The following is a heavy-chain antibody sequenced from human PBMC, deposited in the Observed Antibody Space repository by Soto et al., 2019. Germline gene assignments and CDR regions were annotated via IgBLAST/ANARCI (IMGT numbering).Heavy chain of an antibody. CDR2: IKQDGSEK. V-gene: IGHV3-7*03. CDR1: GFTFSSYW. J-gene: IGHJ4*02. CDR3: ARGWSHFDY. Sequence: LRLSCAVSGFTFSSYWMSWVRQAPGKGLEWVANIKQDGSEKYYVDSVKGRFTISRDNAKNSLYLQMNSLRAEDTAVYYCARGWSHFDYWGQGTLVTVSS.